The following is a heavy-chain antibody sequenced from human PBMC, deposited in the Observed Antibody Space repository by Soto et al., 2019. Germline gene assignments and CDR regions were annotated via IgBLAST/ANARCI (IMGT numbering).Heavy chain of an antibody. CDR2: VSRAGGTT. V-gene: IGHV3-23*01. J-gene: IGHJ4*02. CDR1: GFTFSSYG. D-gene: IGHD4-17*01. CDR3: ATDTYGVEFDC. Sequence: EVQLLESGGGLVQPGGSLRLSCAASGFTFSSYGISWVRQAPGKGLEWVSGVSRAGGTTSYADSVKGRFTISRDNSKNTLYLQMNSLRVEDTAVYHCATDTYGVEFDCWGQGTLVTVSS.